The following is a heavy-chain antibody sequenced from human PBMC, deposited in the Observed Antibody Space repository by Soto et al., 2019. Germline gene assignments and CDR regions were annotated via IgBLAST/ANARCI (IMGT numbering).Heavy chain of an antibody. CDR3: AKDPGAVAGVGWFDP. J-gene: IGHJ5*02. V-gene: IGHV3-23*01. D-gene: IGHD6-19*01. CDR2: ISGSGGPT. Sequence: EVQLLESGGGLVQPGGSLRLSCVASGFTFSSYAMSWVRQAPGKGLGWVSAISGSGGPTYYADSVKGRFTISRDNSKNTLYLQMNSLRVEDTGVYYCAKDPGAVAGVGWFDPWGQGTLVTVSS. CDR1: GFTFSSYA.